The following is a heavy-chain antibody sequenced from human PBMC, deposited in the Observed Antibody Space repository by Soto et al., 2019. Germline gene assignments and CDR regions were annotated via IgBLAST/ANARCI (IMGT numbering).Heavy chain of an antibody. CDR1: GFTFTTDW. CDR3: VRDGSCGWHFDY. V-gene: IGHV3-7*01. CDR2: VKEDGSVK. Sequence: EVQLVESGGGLVQPGGSLRLSCAASGFTFTTDWMSWVRQAAGKGLEWVANVKEDGSVKYYVDSVKGRFTISRDYAKNSLYLQMNSLRAEDTAVYYSVRDGSCGWHFDYWGLGTLVTVSA. D-gene: IGHD6-19*01. J-gene: IGHJ4*02.